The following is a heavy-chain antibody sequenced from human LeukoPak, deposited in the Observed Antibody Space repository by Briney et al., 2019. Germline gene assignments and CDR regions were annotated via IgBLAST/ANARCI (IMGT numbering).Heavy chain of an antibody. Sequence: GGSLRLSCAASGFTFSSYSMNWVRQAPGKGLEWVSSISSSSRYKYYADSVKGRFSISRDNAKNSLYLQMNSLRAEDTAVYYCAKDQGVGATHEFDNWGQGTLVTVSS. V-gene: IGHV3-21*06. D-gene: IGHD1-26*01. J-gene: IGHJ4*02. CDR2: ISSSSRYK. CDR3: AKDQGVGATHEFDN. CDR1: GFTFSSYS.